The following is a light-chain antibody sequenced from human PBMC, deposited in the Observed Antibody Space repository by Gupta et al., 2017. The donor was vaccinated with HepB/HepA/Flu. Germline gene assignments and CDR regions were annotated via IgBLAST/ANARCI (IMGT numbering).Light chain of an antibody. CDR3: HQYKTYPPT. CDR2: GAS. J-gene: IGKJ4*01. Sequence: DIQMTQSPSSLSASVGETVTITCRASQGINNDLAWFQQKPGEAPKSLIHGASSLQSGVPSRFSGRGFGTDFTLTISGLQPEDFATYYCHQYKTYPPTLGGGTKVEI. V-gene: IGKV1-16*01. CDR1: QGINND.